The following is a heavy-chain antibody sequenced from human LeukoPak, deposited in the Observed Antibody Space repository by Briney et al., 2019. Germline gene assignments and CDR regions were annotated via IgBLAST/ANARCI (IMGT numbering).Heavy chain of an antibody. Sequence: PSGTLSLTCTVSGCSVSSYYWSWIRQPPGKGLEWIGYIYYSGNTNYNPSLKSRVTISVDTSKSQFSRKLSSVTAADTAVYYCARAGSSGSYYNVGYYYYGMDVWGQGTTVTVSS. CDR1: GCSVSSYY. CDR2: IYYSGNT. V-gene: IGHV4-59*02. CDR3: ARAGSSGSYYNVGYYYYGMDV. J-gene: IGHJ6*02. D-gene: IGHD3-10*01.